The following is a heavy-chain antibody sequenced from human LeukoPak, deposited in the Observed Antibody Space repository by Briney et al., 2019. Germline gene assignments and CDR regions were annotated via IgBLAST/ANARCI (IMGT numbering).Heavy chain of an antibody. Sequence: SETLSLTCTVSGGSISSSTYYWSWIRQPPGKGLEWIGYIYYSGSTNYNPSLKSRVTISVDTSKNQFSLKLSSVTAADTAVYYCARLSSSWYVGGVDYWGQGTLVTVSS. CDR2: IYYSGST. J-gene: IGHJ4*02. CDR3: ARLSSSWYVGGVDY. CDR1: GGSISSSTYY. V-gene: IGHV4-61*01. D-gene: IGHD6-13*01.